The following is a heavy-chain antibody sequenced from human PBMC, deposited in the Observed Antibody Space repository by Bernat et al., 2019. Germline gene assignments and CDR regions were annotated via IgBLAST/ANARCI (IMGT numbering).Heavy chain of an antibody. J-gene: IGHJ4*02. CDR3: ARDYIVATIFHHSGWRY. D-gene: IGHD5-12*01. CDR1: GYTFTSYG. Sequence: QVQLVQSGAEVKKPGASVKVSCKASGYTFTSYGISWVRQAPGQGLEWMGWISAYNGNTNYAQKLQGRVTMTTDTSTSTAYMELRSLRSDDTAVYYCARDYIVATIFHHSGWRYWGQGTLVTISS. CDR2: ISAYNGNT. V-gene: IGHV1-18*01.